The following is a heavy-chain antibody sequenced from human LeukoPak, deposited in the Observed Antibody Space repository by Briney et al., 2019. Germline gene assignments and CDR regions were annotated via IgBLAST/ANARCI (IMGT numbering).Heavy chain of an antibody. V-gene: IGHV3-30*02. CDR3: ATISFSVSYYYDSSGYYRELDY. D-gene: IGHD3-22*01. CDR1: GFTFSSYG. Sequence: GGSLRLSCAASGFTFSSYGMHWVRQAPGKGLERVAFIRYDGSNKYYADSVKGRFTISRDNSKNTLYLQMNSLRAEDTAVYYCATISFSVSYYYDSSGYYRELDYWGQGTLVTVSS. CDR2: IRYDGSNK. J-gene: IGHJ4*02.